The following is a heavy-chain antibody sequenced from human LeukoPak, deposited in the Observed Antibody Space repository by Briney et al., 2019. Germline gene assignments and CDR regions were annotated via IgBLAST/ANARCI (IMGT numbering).Heavy chain of an antibody. CDR1: GFTFSSYE. D-gene: IGHD3-22*01. V-gene: IGHV3-30*02. CDR3: AKAGARIGQHYFDS. Sequence: GGSLRLSCAASGFTFSSYEMNWVRQAPGKGLQWVASILFDGSNKYYAESVKGRFTISRDNSKNTLYLQVNSLRAEDTAVYYCAKAGARIGQHYFDSWGQGTLVTVSS. CDR2: ILFDGSNK. J-gene: IGHJ4*02.